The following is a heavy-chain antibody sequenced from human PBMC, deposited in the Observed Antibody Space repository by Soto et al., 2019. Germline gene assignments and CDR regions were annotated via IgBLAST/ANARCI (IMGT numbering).Heavy chain of an antibody. Sequence: QVQLVQSGAEVKKPGSSVKVSCKASGGTLSSYTISWVRQAPGQGLEWMGRIIPILGMANYAQKCQGRVTITADKSTSTAYMELTSLRSEDTAVYFCAGLNCTNGICYTFNWFDPWGQGTLVTVSS. J-gene: IGHJ5*02. V-gene: IGHV1-69*02. CDR3: AGLNCTNGICYTFNWFDP. CDR1: GGTLSSYT. CDR2: IIPILGMA. D-gene: IGHD2-8*01.